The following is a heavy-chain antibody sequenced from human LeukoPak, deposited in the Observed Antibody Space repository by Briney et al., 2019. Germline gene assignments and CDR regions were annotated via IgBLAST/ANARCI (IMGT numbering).Heavy chain of an antibody. Sequence: PSETLSLTCTVSGGSISSSSYYWGWIRQPPGKGLEWIGSIYYSGSTYYNPSLKSRVTISVDTSKNQFSLKLSSVTAADTAVYYCARPEVGATRGLDYWGQGTQVTVSS. J-gene: IGHJ4*02. CDR2: IYYSGST. CDR3: ARPEVGATRGLDY. D-gene: IGHD1-26*01. V-gene: IGHV4-39*01. CDR1: GGSISSSSYY.